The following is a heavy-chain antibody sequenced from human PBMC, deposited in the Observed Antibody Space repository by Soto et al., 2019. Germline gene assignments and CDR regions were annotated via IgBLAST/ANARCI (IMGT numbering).Heavy chain of an antibody. CDR1: GGSINNYY. J-gene: IGHJ6*01. V-gene: IGHV4-59*01. CDR2: IYYSGST. CDR3: ARERHSGNYGMDV. D-gene: IGHD6-19*01. Sequence: KTSETLSLTCTVSGGSINNYYWSWIRQPPGKGLEWIGYIYYSGSTNYNPSLKSRVNISVDTSKNQVSLNLNSVTAADTAVYYCARERHSGNYGMDVWGLGTTVTVSS.